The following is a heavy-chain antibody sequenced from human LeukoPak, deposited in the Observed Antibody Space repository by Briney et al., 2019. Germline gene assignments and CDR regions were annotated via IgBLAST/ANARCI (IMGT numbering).Heavy chain of an antibody. Sequence: GGPLRLSCTASGFTFSSYDMTWLRQAPGEGLEWVSDISWSGDRTYYADSVKGLSTISRDTPKNTLYLQMNSLREEDAAVYYCAKFGLAGSGRYHDAFDIWGQGTMVTVSS. V-gene: IGHV3-23*01. CDR1: GFTFSSYD. D-gene: IGHD3-10*01. CDR2: ISWSGDRT. J-gene: IGHJ3*02. CDR3: AKFGLAGSGRYHDAFDI.